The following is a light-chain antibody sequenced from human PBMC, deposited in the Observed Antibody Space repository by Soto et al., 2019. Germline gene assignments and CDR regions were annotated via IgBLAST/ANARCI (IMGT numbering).Light chain of an antibody. V-gene: IGLV2-23*01. CDR1: NSDVGSYKL. CDR3: CSYAGSNSYV. Sequence: QSALTQPASVSGSPGQSITISCIGTNSDVGSYKLVSWYQQHPGKAPILMIYEDSRRPSGVSNRFSGSKSGNTASLTISGLQAEDEADYHCCSYAGSNSYVFGTGTKLTVL. J-gene: IGLJ1*01. CDR2: EDS.